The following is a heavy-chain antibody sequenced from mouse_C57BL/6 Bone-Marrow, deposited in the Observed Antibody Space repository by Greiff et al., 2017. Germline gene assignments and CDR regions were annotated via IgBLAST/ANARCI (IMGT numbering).Heavy chain of an antibody. V-gene: IGHV1-81*01. D-gene: IGHD1-1*01. Sequence: VKLQQSGAELARPGASVKLSCKASGYTFTSYGISWVKQRTGQGLEWIGEIYPRSGNTYYNEKFKGKATLTADKSSSTAYMELRSLTSEDSAVYFCARRAITTVADYWGQGTTLTVSS. CDR2: IYPRSGNT. J-gene: IGHJ2*01. CDR3: ARRAITTVADY. CDR1: GYTFTSYG.